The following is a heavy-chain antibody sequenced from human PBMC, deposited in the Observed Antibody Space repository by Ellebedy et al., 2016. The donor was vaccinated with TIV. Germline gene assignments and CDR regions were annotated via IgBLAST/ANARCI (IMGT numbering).Heavy chain of an antibody. CDR1: GFTFSSYG. J-gene: IGHJ4*02. CDR2: IYSGGST. Sequence: GESLKISCAASGFTFSSYGMHWVRQAPGKGLEWVSVIYSGGSTYYADSVKGRFTIPRDNSTNTLYLQMNSLRAEDTAVYYCARGVRYGAREYWGQGTLVTVSS. CDR3: ARGVRYGAREY. V-gene: IGHV3-66*01. D-gene: IGHD4-17*01.